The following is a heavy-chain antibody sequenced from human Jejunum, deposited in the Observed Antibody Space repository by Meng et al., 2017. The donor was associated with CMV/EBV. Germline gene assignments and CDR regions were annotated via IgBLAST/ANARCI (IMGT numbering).Heavy chain of an antibody. CDR2: IYNLRGET. D-gene: IGHD3-3*01. J-gene: IGHJ4*02. Sequence: GGSIDTGSNFRSWIRQRPGKGLEWIGNIYNLRGETNYSPSFKGRVTISMDTSKNQFSLKLTSVTAADTAIYYCARLLWSGDVCFDYWGQGTLVTVSS. CDR3: ARLLWSGDVCFDY. CDR1: GGSIDTGSNF. V-gene: IGHV4-31*02.